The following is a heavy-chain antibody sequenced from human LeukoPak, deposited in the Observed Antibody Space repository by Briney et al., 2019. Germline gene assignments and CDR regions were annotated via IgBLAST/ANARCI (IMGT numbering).Heavy chain of an antibody. V-gene: IGHV3-23*01. D-gene: IGHD3-3*01. CDR2: ISGSGGST. CDR1: GFTFSSYA. J-gene: IGHJ4*02. CDR3: AKRRYDFWSGYKDLAY. Sequence: WGSLRLSCAASGFTFSSYAMSWVRQAPGKGLEWVSAISGSGGSTYYADSVKGRFTVSRDNSKNTLYLQMNSLRAEDTAVYYCAKRRYDFWSGYKDLAYWGQGTLVTVSS.